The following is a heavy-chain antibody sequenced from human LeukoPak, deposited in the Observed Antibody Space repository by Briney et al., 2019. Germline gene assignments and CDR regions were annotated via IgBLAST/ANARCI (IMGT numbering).Heavy chain of an antibody. D-gene: IGHD5-12*01. V-gene: IGHV4-4*07. J-gene: IGHJ4*02. CDR2: IYTSGST. CDR1: GGSISSYY. CDR3: ASGGKSSYDNFDY. Sequence: SETLSLTCTVSGGSISSYYRSWIRQPPGKGLEWIWRIYTSGSTTYNPSLKSRITMSVDTSKNQFSLKLSSVTAADTGVYYCASGGKSSYDNFDYRGQGTLVTV.